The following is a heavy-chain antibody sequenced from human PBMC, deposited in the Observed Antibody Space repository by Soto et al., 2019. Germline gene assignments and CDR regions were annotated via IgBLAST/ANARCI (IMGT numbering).Heavy chain of an antibody. V-gene: IGHV4-59*12. CDR3: ARDAPGVAPY. J-gene: IGHJ4*02. D-gene: IGHD2-15*01. CDR2: IYYSGST. Sequence: SETLSLTCTVSGGSISSYYWSWIRQPPGKGLEWIGYIYYSGSTNYNPSLKSRVTISIDTSKNQFSLRLTSVTAADTAVYYCARDAPGVAPYWGQGTLVTVSS. CDR1: GGSISSYY.